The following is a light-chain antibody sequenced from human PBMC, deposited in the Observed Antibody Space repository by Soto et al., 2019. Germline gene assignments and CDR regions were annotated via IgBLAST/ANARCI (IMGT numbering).Light chain of an antibody. V-gene: IGLV1-40*01. Sequence: QSVLTQPPSVSGAPGQRVTISCTGSSSNIGAGYDVHWYQHLPGTAPKLLIYGNSNRPSGVPDRFSGSKSDTSVSLAITGLQSEDEADYYCQSYDSSLSGPLFGGGTKVTVL. CDR1: SSNIGAGYD. CDR2: GNS. J-gene: IGLJ2*01. CDR3: QSYDSSLSGPL.